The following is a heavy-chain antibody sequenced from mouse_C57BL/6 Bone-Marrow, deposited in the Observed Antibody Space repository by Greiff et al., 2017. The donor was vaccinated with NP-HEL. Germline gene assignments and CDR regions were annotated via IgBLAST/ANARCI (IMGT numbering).Heavy chain of an antibody. CDR2: INPNNGGT. CDR3: ARSYGKYYAMDY. V-gene: IGHV1-26*01. CDR1: GYTFTDYY. D-gene: IGHD2-1*01. J-gene: IGHJ4*01. Sequence: VQLQQSGPELVKPGASVKISCKASGYTFTDYYMNWVKQSHGKSLEWIGDINPNNGGTSYNQKFKGKATLTVDKSSSTAYMELRSLTSEDSAVYYCARSYGKYYAMDYWGQGTSVTVSS.